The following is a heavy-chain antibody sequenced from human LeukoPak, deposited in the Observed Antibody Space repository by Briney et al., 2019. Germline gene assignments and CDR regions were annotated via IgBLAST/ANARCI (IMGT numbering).Heavy chain of an antibody. V-gene: IGHV3-48*04. CDR3: AKSVRGVILDH. CDR2: IRSSGTTT. Sequence: GGSLRLSCAASGFTFSTYSMNWVRQAPGKGLEWLSYIRSSGTTTYYADSVKGRFTISRDNAKNSLFLQMNSLRAEDTALYYCAKSVRGVILDHWGQGTLVTVSS. D-gene: IGHD3-10*02. CDR1: GFTFSTYS. J-gene: IGHJ4*02.